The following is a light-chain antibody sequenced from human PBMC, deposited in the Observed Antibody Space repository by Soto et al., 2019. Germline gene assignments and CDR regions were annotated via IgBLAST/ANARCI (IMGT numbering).Light chain of an antibody. CDR3: CSYVGSDSSFV. Sequence: QSVLTQPRSLSGSPGQSVTISCTGTSNDVGGYNFVSWYQQHPGKVPKPIIYDVSIRPSGVPDRFSASKSGITASLTISGLQAEDEADYYCCSYVGSDSSFVFGSGTKVTVL. CDR1: SNDVGGYNF. J-gene: IGLJ1*01. CDR2: DVS. V-gene: IGLV2-11*01.